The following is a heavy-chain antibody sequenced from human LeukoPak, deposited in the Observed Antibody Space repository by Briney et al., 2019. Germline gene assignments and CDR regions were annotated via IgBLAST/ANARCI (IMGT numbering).Heavy chain of an antibody. V-gene: IGHV4-34*01. CDR1: GGSFSGYY. J-gene: IGHJ4*02. CDR3: ARGTLLWPD. D-gene: IGHD3-10*01. CDR2: INHSGST. Sequence: PSETLSLTCAVYGGSFSGYYWSWIRQPPGKGLEWIGEINHSGSTNYNPSLKSRVTISVDTSKNRFSLKLSSVTAADTAVYYCARGTLLWPDWGQGTLVTVSS.